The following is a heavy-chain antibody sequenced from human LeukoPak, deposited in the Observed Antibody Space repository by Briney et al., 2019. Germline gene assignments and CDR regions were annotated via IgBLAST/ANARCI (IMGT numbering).Heavy chain of an antibody. CDR2: ISAHNGNT. CDR3: VRDRGVTMVRGVIDSFDY. D-gene: IGHD3-10*01. Sequence: ASVKVSCKASGYTFIRYGISWVRQAPGQGLEWMGWISAHNGNTNYAQKLQGRVTITRDTSASIAYMKLSSLRSEDTAVYYCVRDRGVTMVRGVIDSFDYWGQGTLVTVSS. J-gene: IGHJ4*02. CDR1: GYTFIRYG. V-gene: IGHV1-18*01.